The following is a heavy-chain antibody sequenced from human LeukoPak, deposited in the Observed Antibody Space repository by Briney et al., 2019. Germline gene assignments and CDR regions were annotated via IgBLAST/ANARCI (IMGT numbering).Heavy chain of an antibody. J-gene: IGHJ5*02. Sequence: GASVKVSCKASGYSFTGYYMHWVRQAPGQGLEWMGWINPNSGGTKYAQKFKGRVTMTRDTSISTAYMELSRLRSDDTAVYYCARHRSRMVRGGDWFDPWGQGTLVTVSS. CDR2: INPNSGGT. CDR1: GYSFTGYY. V-gene: IGHV1-2*02. CDR3: ARHRSRMVRGGDWFDP. D-gene: IGHD3-10*01.